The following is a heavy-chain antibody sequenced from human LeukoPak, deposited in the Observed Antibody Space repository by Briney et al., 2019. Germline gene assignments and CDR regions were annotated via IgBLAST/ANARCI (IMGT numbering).Heavy chain of an antibody. CDR1: GFTFSSYG. D-gene: IGHD4-17*01. CDR2: IWYDGSNK. Sequence: GGSLRLSCAASGFTFSSYGMHWVRQAPCKGLEWVAVIWYDGSNKYYADSVKGRFTISRDNSKNTLYLQMNSLRAEDTAVYYCAREYGDYVFDYWGQGTLVTVSS. CDR3: AREYGDYVFDY. V-gene: IGHV3-33*08. J-gene: IGHJ4*02.